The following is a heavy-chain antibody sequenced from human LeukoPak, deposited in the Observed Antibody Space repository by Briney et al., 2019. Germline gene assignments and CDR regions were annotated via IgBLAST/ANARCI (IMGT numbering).Heavy chain of an antibody. CDR1: GFTFSSYA. D-gene: IGHD1-26*01. J-gene: IGHJ3*01. CDR3: STTRLRELNDAFDL. V-gene: IGHV3-21*01. CDR2: ISSSGNYI. Sequence: GGSLRLSCAASGFTFSSYAMSWVRQAPGKGLEWVSSISSSGNYIYYADSVKGRFTVSRDNAKNSLYLQMTSLRVDDTAVYYCSTTRLRELNDAFDLWGQGTMVTVSS.